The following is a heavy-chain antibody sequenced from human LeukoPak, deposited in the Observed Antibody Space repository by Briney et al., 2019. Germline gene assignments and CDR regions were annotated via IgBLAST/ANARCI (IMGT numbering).Heavy chain of an antibody. CDR1: GGSFSGYY. J-gene: IGHJ5*02. Sequence: SETLSLTCAVYGGSFSGYYWSWIRQPPGKGLEWIGDINHSGSTNYNPSLKSRVTISVDTSKNQFSLKLSSVTAADTAVYYCARDLGYCSSTSCYTAWGQGTLVTVSS. CDR3: ARDLGYCSSTSCYTA. D-gene: IGHD2-2*02. V-gene: IGHV4-34*01. CDR2: INHSGST.